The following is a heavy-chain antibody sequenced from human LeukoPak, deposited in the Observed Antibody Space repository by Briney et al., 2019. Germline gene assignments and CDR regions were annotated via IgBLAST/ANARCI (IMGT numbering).Heavy chain of an antibody. V-gene: IGHV3-64*01. CDR1: GFTFSDYA. CDR2: IGPIGVYT. CDR3: ARSPPGRTNWNYYDY. D-gene: IGHD1-1*01. Sequence: GGPLRLSCAASGFTFSDYAMHWVRQAPGKGLEFVSVIGPIGVYTYYANSVKGRFTISRDNSKSTVSLQMGSLSDEDMAVYYCARSPPGRTNWNYYDYWGRGTLVTVSS. J-gene: IGHJ4*02.